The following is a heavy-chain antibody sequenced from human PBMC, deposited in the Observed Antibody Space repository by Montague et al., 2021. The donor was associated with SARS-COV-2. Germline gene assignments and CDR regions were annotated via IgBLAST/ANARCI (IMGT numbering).Heavy chain of an antibody. CDR3: ARESGDTAMVGGMDV. CDR2: IKQDGSVK. J-gene: IGHJ6*02. V-gene: IGHV3-7*03. Sequence: SLRLSCAASGFTFSSYWMSWVRQAPGKGLEWVANIKQDGSVKYYVDSVKGRFTISRDNAKYSLYLQMNSLRAEDTAVYYCARESGDTAMVGGMDVWGQGTTVTVSS. D-gene: IGHD5-18*01. CDR1: GFTFSSYW.